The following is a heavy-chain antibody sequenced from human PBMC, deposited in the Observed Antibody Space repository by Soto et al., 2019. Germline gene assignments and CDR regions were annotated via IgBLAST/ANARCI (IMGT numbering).Heavy chain of an antibody. V-gene: IGHV1-69*01. J-gene: IGHJ4*02. CDR3: ARDRDDYGSGNYYNRIDF. CDR2: IIPIFGTP. CDR1: GGIFSTYA. D-gene: IGHD3-10*01. Sequence: QVQLVQSGAEVKKPGSSVKVSCKASGGIFSTYAISWLRQAPGQGLEWMGGIIPIFGTPNYAQRFQGRVTSTADESTSTAYMELSRLRSEDTGVYYCARDRDDYGSGNYYNRIDFWGQGTLVTVSS.